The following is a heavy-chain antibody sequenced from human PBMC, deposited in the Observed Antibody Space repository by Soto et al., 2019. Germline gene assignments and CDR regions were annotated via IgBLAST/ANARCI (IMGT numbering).Heavy chain of an antibody. Sequence: SVKVSCKASGGTFSTFGISWVRQAPGQGLEWMGGIIPFFGTAKYSQKFEDRISITADESTNTVYMDLRSLTSEDTAIYYCARSAPMDAGDKYYYDFWGQGTLVTVS. CDR3: ARSAPMDAGDKYYYDF. CDR1: GGTFSTFG. V-gene: IGHV1-69*13. J-gene: IGHJ4*02. D-gene: IGHD3-16*01. CDR2: IIPFFGTA.